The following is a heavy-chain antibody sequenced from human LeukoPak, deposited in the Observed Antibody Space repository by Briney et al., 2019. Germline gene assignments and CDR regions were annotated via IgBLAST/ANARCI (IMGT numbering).Heavy chain of an antibody. D-gene: IGHD3-10*01. J-gene: IGHJ6*03. CDR2: INHSGST. V-gene: IGHV4-39*07. CDR3: ARDALGSGTPYYYYYYMDV. CDR1: GGSISSSSYY. Sequence: NPSETLSLTCTVSGGSISSSSYYWGWIRQPPGKGLEWIGEINHSGSTNYNPSPKSRVTISVDKSKNQFSLKLSSVTAADTAVYYCARDALGSGTPYYYYYYMDVWGKGTTVTVSS.